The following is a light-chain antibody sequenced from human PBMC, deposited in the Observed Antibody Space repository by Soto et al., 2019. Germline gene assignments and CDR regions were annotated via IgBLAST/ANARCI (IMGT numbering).Light chain of an antibody. CDR3: SSSYKSPPPPPPLV. Sequence: QSVLTQPASLSGSPGQSITISCAGTSSDIGGSKYVSWYQQHPGKAPKLIIYEVTYRPSGVSARFSGSKSGNTASLTVSGPPAEDEADYYCSSSYKSPPPPPPLVFGSGTKVTVL. CDR1: SSDIGGSKY. CDR2: EVT. J-gene: IGLJ1*01. V-gene: IGLV2-14*01.